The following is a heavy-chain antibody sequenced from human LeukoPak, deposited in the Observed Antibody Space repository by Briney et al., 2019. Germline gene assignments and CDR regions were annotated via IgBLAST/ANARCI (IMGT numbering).Heavy chain of an antibody. CDR2: IYPRDSDT. Sequence: GESLKISCKGSGYSFTSYWIGWVRQMPGKGLEWMGIIYPRDSDTRYSLSFQGQVTISADKSISTAYLQWSSLKASDTAMYYCARPGYYGDYSFDFWGQGTLVTVSS. CDR3: ARPGYYGDYSFDF. J-gene: IGHJ4*02. D-gene: IGHD4-17*01. V-gene: IGHV5-51*01. CDR1: GYSFTSYW.